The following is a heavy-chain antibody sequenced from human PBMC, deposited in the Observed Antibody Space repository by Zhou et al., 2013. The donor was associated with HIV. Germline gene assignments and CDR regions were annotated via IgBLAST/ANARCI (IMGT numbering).Heavy chain of an antibody. CDR2: ISSYNGHT. CDR3: ARAYSTAWYGGGFYYMDV. CDR1: EYTFNSLD. D-gene: IGHD4-4*01. Sequence: QVQLVQSGAEVKKPGASVKVSCKASEYTFNSLDINWVRQATGQGLEWMGWISSYNGHTNYAQKFQGRLTVTTDTSTSTAYMELRSLASDDTAVYYCARAYSTAWYGGGFYYMDVWGKGTTVSVSS. V-gene: IGHV1-18*01. J-gene: IGHJ6*03.